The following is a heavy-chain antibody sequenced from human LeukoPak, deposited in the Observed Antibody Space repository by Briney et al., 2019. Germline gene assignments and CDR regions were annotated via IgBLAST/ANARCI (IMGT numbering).Heavy chain of an antibody. D-gene: IGHD4-11*01. CDR3: ARDADYGNGGGFDY. V-gene: IGHV3-7*01. CDR2: IKQDGSEK. CDR1: GFTFSSYW. Sequence: PGGSLRLSCAASGFTFSSYWMSWVRQAPGKGLEWVANIKQDGSEKYYVDSVKGRFTISRDNAKNSLYLQMNSLRAEDTAVYYCARDADYGNGGGFDYWGQGTLVTVSS. J-gene: IGHJ4*02.